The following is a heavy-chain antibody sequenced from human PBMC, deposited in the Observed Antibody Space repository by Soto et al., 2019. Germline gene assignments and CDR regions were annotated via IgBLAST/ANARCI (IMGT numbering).Heavy chain of an antibody. CDR1: GGSFTSNNW. CDR3: ASRDPGTSVDY. V-gene: IGHV4-4*02. CDR2: IYRTGST. J-gene: IGHJ4*02. Sequence: SETLSLTCAVSGGSFTSNNWWTWVRQPPGQGLEWIGEIYRTGSTNYNPSLKSRVTISLDKSENQFSLKVTSLTAADTAVYYCASRDPGTSVDYWGQGSLVTVSS. D-gene: IGHD1-7*01.